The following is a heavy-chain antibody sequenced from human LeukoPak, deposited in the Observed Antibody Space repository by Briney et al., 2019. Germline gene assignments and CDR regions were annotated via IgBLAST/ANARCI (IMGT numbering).Heavy chain of an antibody. CDR2: ISSNGGST. J-gene: IGHJ4*02. CDR1: GFTFSSYA. D-gene: IGHD3-9*01. CDR3: ARDLYFSYYFDY. Sequence: GGSLRLSCAAFGFTFSSYAMHWVRQAPGKGLEYVSAISSNGGSTYYANSVRGRFTISRDNSKNTLYLQMGSLRTEDMAVYYCARDLYFSYYFDYWGQGTLVTVSS. V-gene: IGHV3-64*01.